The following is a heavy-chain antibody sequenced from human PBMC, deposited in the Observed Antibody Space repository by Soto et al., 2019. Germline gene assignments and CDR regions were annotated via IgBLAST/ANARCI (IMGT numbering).Heavy chain of an antibody. D-gene: IGHD4-17*01. CDR2: LTPSGGET. CDR1: GFTFSTYA. V-gene: IGHV3-23*01. Sequence: PVGSLRLSCVASGFTFSTYAMSWVRQAPGKGLEWVSALTPSGGETYYADSVKGRFTISRDNSMNALYLQMNSLRIEDTAVYYCAHPRGYGVFDAYDIWGQGTMVTVSS. J-gene: IGHJ3*02. CDR3: AHPRGYGVFDAYDI.